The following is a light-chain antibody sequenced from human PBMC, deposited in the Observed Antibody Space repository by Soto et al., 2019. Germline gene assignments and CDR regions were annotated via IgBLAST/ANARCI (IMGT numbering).Light chain of an antibody. CDR3: QQSYSTPIT. Sequence: DIKMSQSPSTVSASAGNRVTITCRASESISIWLAWYQQKPGKAPNLLINKASSLQSEVPSRFSGSGSGTEFTLTITSLQPDDFATYYCQQSYSTPITFGQGTRLEIK. CDR2: KAS. J-gene: IGKJ5*01. V-gene: IGKV1-5*03. CDR1: ESISIW.